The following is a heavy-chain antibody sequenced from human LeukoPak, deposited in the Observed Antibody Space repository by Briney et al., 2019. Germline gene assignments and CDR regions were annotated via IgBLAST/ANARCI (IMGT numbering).Heavy chain of an antibody. D-gene: IGHD2-21*01. CDR3: AMVIPPYYYYYMDV. J-gene: IGHJ6*03. CDR2: INPNSGGT. V-gene: IGHV1-2*02. CDR1: GYTFTVYY. Sequence: ASVTVSCKASGYTFTVYYMHWVRQAPGQGLEWMGWINPNSGGTNYAQKFQGRVTMTRDTSISTAYMELSRLRSDDTAVYYCAMVIPPYYYYYMDVWGRGTTVTVSS.